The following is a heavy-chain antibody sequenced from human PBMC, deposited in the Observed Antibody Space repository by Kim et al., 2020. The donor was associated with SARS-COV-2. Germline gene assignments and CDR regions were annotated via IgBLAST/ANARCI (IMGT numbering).Heavy chain of an antibody. CDR3: ARIVERWDTNNWYLDY. D-gene: IGHD6-13*01. CDR1: GFTFSTYG. CDR2: ILREGIHI. Sequence: GGSLRLSCEASGFTFSTYGRHWVRQALCKELDWVSVILREGIHIDYADSVTGRFTISRDNSKNTLYLQMNSLRAEDTAVYYCARIVERWDTNNWYLDYLGQETWVTVSS. J-gene: IGHJ4*01. V-gene: IGHV3-33*08.